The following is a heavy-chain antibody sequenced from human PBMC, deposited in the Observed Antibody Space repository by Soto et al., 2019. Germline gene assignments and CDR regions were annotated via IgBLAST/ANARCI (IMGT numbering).Heavy chain of an antibody. CDR3: ARGLVRGVIRWFDP. CDR1: GGSFSGYY. J-gene: IGHJ5*02. CDR2: INHSGST. Sequence: SETLSLTCAVYGGSFSGYYWSWIRQPPGKGLEWIGEINHSGSTNYNPSLKSRVTISVDTSKNQSSLKLSSVTAADTAVYYCARGLVRGVIRWFDPWGQGTLVTVSS. V-gene: IGHV4-34*01. D-gene: IGHD3-10*02.